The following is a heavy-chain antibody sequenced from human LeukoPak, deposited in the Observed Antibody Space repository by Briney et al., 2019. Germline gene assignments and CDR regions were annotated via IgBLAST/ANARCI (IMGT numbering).Heavy chain of an antibody. V-gene: IGHV3-33*01. Sequence: GRSLRLSCAASGFTFSSYGMHWVRQAPGKGLEWVAVIWYDGSNKYYADSVKGRFTISRDNSKNTLYLQMNSLRAEDAAVYYCARDPGEEHIVVVTAGGPAFDIWGQGTMVTVSS. CDR1: GFTFSSYG. CDR2: IWYDGSNK. D-gene: IGHD2-21*02. J-gene: IGHJ3*02. CDR3: ARDPGEEHIVVVTAGGPAFDI.